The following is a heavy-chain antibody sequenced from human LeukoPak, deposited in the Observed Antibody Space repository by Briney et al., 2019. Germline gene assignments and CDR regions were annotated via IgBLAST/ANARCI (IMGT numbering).Heavy chain of an antibody. CDR2: TKNRANSHIT. Sequence: GSLRLSCAASGFTLSDHHMDWVRQAPGKGLEWVGRTKNRANSHITEYAASVKGRFTVSRDDSKNSLYLQMNSLKTEDTAVYYCARGYRDFDLWGRGTLVTVSS. V-gene: IGHV3-72*01. J-gene: IGHJ2*01. CDR1: GFTLSDHH. CDR3: ARGYRDFDL. D-gene: IGHD5-18*01.